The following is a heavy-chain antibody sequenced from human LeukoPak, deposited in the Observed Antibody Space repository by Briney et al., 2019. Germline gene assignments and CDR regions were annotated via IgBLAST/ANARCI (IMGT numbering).Heavy chain of an antibody. Sequence: SETLSLTCAVYGGSFSGYYWSWIRQPPGKGLEWIGEINHSGSTNYNPSLKSRVTISVDTSKNQFSLKLSSVTAADTAVYYCARDSTIWFGDTWYYFDYWGQGTLVTVSS. D-gene: IGHD3-10*01. CDR1: GGSFSGYY. CDR3: ARDSTIWFGDTWYYFDY. J-gene: IGHJ4*02. V-gene: IGHV4-34*01. CDR2: INHSGST.